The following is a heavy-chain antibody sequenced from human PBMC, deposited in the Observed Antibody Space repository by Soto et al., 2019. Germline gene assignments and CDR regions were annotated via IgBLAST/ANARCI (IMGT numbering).Heavy chain of an antibody. CDR1: GFTFSSYG. CDR3: AKGDGSSSWLFDY. V-gene: IGHV3-30*18. J-gene: IGHJ4*02. CDR2: ISYDGSNK. Sequence: QVQLVESGGGVVQPGRSLRLSCAASGFTFSSYGVHWVRQAPGKGLEWVAVISYDGSNKYYADSVKGRFTISRDNSKNTLYLQMNSLRAEDTAVYYCAKGDGSSSWLFDYWGQGTLVTVSS. D-gene: IGHD6-13*01.